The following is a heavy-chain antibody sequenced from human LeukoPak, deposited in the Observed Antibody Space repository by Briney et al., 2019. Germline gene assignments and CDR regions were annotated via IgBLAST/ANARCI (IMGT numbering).Heavy chain of an antibody. CDR1: GGSISSGDYY. CDR2: IYYSGST. CDR3: XXXXXXXXXXXXXXXXXV. V-gene: IGHV4-30-4*01. Sequence: SQTLSLTCTVSGGSISSGDYYWSWIRQAPGKGLEWIGNIYYSGSTYYNPALKSRATISVDTSKNQFSLKLISWTAPDTAVXXXXXXXXXXXXXXXXXXXXVWGQGTSVTVSS. J-gene: IGHJ6*02.